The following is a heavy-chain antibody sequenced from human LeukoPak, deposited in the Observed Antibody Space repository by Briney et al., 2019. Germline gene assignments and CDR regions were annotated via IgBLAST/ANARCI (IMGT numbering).Heavy chain of an antibody. Sequence: PSENLSLTCAVYGESFSGYYWNWIRQPPGKGLEWIGEINHSGSTTNHNPSFKSRVTMSVDTSKNQFSLKMTSVTAADTAVYYCARKSGYARDYWGQGTLVIVSS. CDR2: INHSGSTT. CDR1: GESFSGYY. J-gene: IGHJ4*02. CDR3: ARKSGYARDY. D-gene: IGHD5-12*01. V-gene: IGHV4-34*01.